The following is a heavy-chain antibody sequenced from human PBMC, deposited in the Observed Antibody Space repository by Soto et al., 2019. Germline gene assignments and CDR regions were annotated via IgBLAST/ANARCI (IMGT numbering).Heavy chain of an antibody. Sequence: QVQLVQSGAEVKKPGSSVKVSCKASGGTFSSYTISWVRQAPGQGLEWMGGVFPIFGTVHYAQKFQGRVTITAGDSTTTAYMESTSLRSEDTAVYFCARDLSHGDDGNNWFDPWGQGTLVTVSS. J-gene: IGHJ5*02. CDR2: VFPIFGTV. V-gene: IGHV1-69*01. D-gene: IGHD4-17*01. CDR3: ARDLSHGDDGNNWFDP. CDR1: GGTFSSYT.